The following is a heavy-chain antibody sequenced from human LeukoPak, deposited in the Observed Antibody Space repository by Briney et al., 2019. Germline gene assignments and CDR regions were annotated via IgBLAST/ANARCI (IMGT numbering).Heavy chain of an antibody. V-gene: IGHV3-15*01. CDR1: GFPFSKPW. J-gene: IGHJ4*02. CDR3: ITRAN. CDR2: IKSKTDGGTT. Sequence: PGGAPRLSCTAPGFPFSKPWVKLGRQAPGKGLEWVGRIKSKTDGGTTDYAAPVKGRFTISRDDSENTVYLQMSSLQIEDTAVYYCITRANWGQGTLVTVSS.